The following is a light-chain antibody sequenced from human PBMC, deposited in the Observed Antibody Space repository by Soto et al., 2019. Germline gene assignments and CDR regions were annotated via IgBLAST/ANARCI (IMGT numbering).Light chain of an antibody. Sequence: DIVLTQSPGTLSLSPGERATLSCRASQSVSSRHLAWYQQIPGQAPRLLIYEASTRATGIPDRFSGSGSGTDFTLTISRVDSGDFAVYYCQQYGSSPSITFGQGTRLEIK. CDR3: QQYGSSPSIT. J-gene: IGKJ5*01. CDR2: EAS. CDR1: QSVSSRH. V-gene: IGKV3-20*01.